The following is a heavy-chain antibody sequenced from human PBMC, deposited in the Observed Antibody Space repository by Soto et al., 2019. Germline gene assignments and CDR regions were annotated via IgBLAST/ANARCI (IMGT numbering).Heavy chain of an antibody. V-gene: IGHV2-70*13. D-gene: IGHD2-8*01. J-gene: IGHJ6*02. CDR1: GFSLSTSGMC. CDR3: AATRTLRYYYDGMDV. Sequence: SGPTLVNPTQTLTLTCTFSGFSLSTSGMCVSWIRQPPGKALEWLALIDWDDDKYYSTSLKTRLTISKDTSKNQVVLTMTNMDPADAAADYCAATRTLRYYYDGMDVWGQGTTVTVSS. CDR2: IDWDDDK.